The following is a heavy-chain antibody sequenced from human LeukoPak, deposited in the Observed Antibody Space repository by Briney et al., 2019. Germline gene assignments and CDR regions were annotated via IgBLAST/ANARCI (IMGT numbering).Heavy chain of an antibody. D-gene: IGHD3-10*01. CDR2: ISAYNGNT. J-gene: IGHJ6*02. V-gene: IGHV1-18*01. CDR1: GYTFTSYG. CDR3: ARGSITMVRGVPDYYYYGMDV. Sequence: ASVKVSCKASGYTFTSYGISWVRQAPGQGLEWMGWISAYNGNTNYAQKLQGRVTMTTDTSTSTANMELRSLRSDDTAVYYCARGSITMVRGVPDYYYYGMDVWGQGTTVTVSS.